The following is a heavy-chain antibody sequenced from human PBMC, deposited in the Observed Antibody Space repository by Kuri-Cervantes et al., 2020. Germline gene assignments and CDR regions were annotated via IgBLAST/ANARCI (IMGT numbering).Heavy chain of an antibody. CDR2: IYYRRST. CDR1: GGSTSSYY. V-gene: IGHV4-59*01. CDR3: AMGGYDYVWRSYHTGYYYYYMDV. Sequence: SETLSLTCTVSGGSTSSYYWSWIRQPPGKGPVWIGYIYYRRSTNYNPSLKIRVTISVDTSKNQYSLKPSSVTAADKAVNYCAMGGYDYVWRSYHTGYYYYYMDVWGKRTTVTVSS. J-gene: IGHJ6*03. D-gene: IGHD3-16*01.